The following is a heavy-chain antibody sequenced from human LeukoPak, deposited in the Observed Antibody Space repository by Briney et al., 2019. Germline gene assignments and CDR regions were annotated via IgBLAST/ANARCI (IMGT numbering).Heavy chain of an antibody. V-gene: IGHV3-7*01. J-gene: IGHJ4*02. CDR3: ARVTYSFALDY. D-gene: IGHD5-18*01. CDR2: IKQDGSEK. CDR1: GFTFSSYR. Sequence: GGSLRLSCAASGFTFSSYRMSWVRQAPGKGLEWVANIKQDGSEKYYVDSVKGRFTISRDNAKNSLYLQMNSLRAEDTAVYYCARVTYSFALDYWGQGTLVTVSS.